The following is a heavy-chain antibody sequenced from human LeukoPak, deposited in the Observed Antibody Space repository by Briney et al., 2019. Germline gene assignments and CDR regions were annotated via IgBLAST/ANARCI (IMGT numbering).Heavy chain of an antibody. D-gene: IGHD3-10*01. CDR3: AREWAVEAQPGPMGDAFDI. Sequence: SETLSLTCTVSGGSISSYYWSWIRQPPGKGLEWIGYIYYSGSTNYNPSLKSRVTISVDTSKNQFSLKLSSVTAADTAVYYCAREWAVEAQPGPMGDAFDIWGQGTMVTVSS. J-gene: IGHJ3*02. CDR1: GGSISSYY. CDR2: IYYSGST. V-gene: IGHV4-59*01.